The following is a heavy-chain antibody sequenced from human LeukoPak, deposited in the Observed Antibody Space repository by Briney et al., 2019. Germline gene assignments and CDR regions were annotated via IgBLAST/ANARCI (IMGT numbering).Heavy chain of an antibody. CDR2: ISGSGGST. Sequence: PGGSLRLSCAASGFTFSSYAMSWVRQAPGKGLEWVSAISGSGGSTYYADSVKGRFTISRDNSKNTLYLQMNSLRAEDTAVYYCAKDLYSGSYYGAYFGDWGQGTLVTVSS. CDR1: GFTFSSYA. V-gene: IGHV3-23*01. J-gene: IGHJ4*02. D-gene: IGHD1-26*01. CDR3: AKDLYSGSYYGAYFGD.